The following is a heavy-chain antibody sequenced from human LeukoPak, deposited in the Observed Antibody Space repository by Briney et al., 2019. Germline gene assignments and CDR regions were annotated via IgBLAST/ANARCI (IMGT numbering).Heavy chain of an antibody. V-gene: IGHV4-4*07. CDR1: GVSISSYY. CDR3: ARVGYDSSGYYYYAFDI. D-gene: IGHD3-22*01. CDR2: IYTSGGT. Sequence: PSETLSLTCTVSGVSISSYYWSWIRQPAGKGLEWIGRIYTSGGTNYNPSLKSRVTMSVDTSKNQFSLKLSSVTAADTAVYYCARVGYDSSGYYYYAFDIWGQGTMVTVSS. J-gene: IGHJ3*02.